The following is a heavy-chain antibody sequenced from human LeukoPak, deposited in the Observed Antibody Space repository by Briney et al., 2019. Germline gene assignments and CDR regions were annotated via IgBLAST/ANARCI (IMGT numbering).Heavy chain of an antibody. CDR2: MNPNTGNT. J-gene: IGHJ5*02. CDR1: GYSFTDYD. Sequence: GASVKVSCKASGYSFTDYDINWVRQATGQGLEWMGWMNPNTGNTDYARKFQGRVTMTRDTSISTAYMELSGLRSDDTAIYYCAGGWEPYDYWFDPWGQGTLVTVSS. D-gene: IGHD5-12*01. V-gene: IGHV1-8*01. CDR3: AGGWEPYDYWFDP.